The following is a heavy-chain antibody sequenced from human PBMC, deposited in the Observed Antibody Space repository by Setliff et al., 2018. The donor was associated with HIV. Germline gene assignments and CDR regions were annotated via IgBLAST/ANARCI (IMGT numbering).Heavy chain of an antibody. J-gene: IGHJ6*03. Sequence: SETLSLTCTVSGPSINIHYWSWIRQSPGKGFEWIGYIYSTGSTNYNPSLQSRVTISMVAARNQFSLKVTSVTAADTAVYYCARRGSGFFHYYYYMDVWGKGTTVTV. CDR2: IYSTGST. CDR1: GPSINIHY. CDR3: ARRGSGFFHYYYYMDV. D-gene: IGHD3-10*01. V-gene: IGHV4-59*11.